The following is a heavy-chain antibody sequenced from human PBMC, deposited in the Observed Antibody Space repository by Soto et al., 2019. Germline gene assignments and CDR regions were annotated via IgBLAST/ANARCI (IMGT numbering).Heavy chain of an antibody. V-gene: IGHV4-30-4*01. CDR3: ASRPSGSGFDP. CDR2: IYYSGST. D-gene: IGHD1-26*01. CDR1: GDSINTPHYY. J-gene: IGHJ5*02. Sequence: SETLSLTCTVSGDSINTPHYYWSWIRQPPGKGLEWIGYIYYSGSTYYNPSLNSRVTISEDMSKNQFSLRLSSVTAADTAVYYCASRPSGSGFDPWGQGTLVTVSS.